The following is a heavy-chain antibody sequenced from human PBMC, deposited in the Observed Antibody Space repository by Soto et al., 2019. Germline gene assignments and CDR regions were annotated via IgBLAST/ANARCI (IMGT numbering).Heavy chain of an antibody. CDR1: GFTFSSYD. Sequence: GGSLRLSCSASGFTFSSYDMNWVRQAPGRGLEWVSYISSSSFTIHYADSVEGRFAISRDNAKNSLYLQMNSLRVEDTAVYYCARDYNDFWSGHLDYWGQGALVTVSS. V-gene: IGHV3-48*01. CDR3: ARDYNDFWSGHLDY. J-gene: IGHJ4*02. CDR2: ISSSSFTI. D-gene: IGHD3-3*01.